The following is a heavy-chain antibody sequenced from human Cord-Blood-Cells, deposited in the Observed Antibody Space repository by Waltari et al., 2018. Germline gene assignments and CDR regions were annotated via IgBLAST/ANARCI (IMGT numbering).Heavy chain of an antibody. Sequence: QVQLQQWGAGLLKPSETLSLTCAVYGGSFSGYYWSWIRQPPGKGLEWIGEINHSGSTNYNPSLKSRVTISVDTSKNQFSLKLSSVTAVDTAVYYCASAMVRGVGHAFDIWGQGTMVTVSS. CDR3: ASAMVRGVGHAFDI. CDR2: INHSGST. D-gene: IGHD3-10*01. CDR1: GGSFSGYY. V-gene: IGHV4-34*01. J-gene: IGHJ3*02.